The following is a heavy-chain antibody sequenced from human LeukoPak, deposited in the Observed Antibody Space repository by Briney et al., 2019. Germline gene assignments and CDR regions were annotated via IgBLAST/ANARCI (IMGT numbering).Heavy chain of an antibody. J-gene: IGHJ4*01. Sequence: AAVTVSCKASGYTFDNFGLTWVRQAPGQGLAWMGWISAYNGNTHYAQKFRGRLTLTTETSTSTAYLELRSLKSDDTAVYYCARDRVGGDLTGVSLYWGQGTLVTVSS. CDR3: ARDRVGGDLTGVSLY. CDR1: GYTFDNFG. CDR2: ISAYNGNT. D-gene: IGHD4-17*01. V-gene: IGHV1-18*01.